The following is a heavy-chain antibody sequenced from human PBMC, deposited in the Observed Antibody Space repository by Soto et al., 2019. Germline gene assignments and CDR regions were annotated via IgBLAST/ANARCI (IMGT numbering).Heavy chain of an antibody. V-gene: IGHV3-72*01. Sequence: EVQLVESGGGLVQPGGSLRLSCAASGFTFSDYYMDWVRQVPGKGLEWIGRTRNKANSYATEYVASGKGRFTISRDDSKDSIYLQMNSLKTEETAVYYCARDTGGSYDYWGQGALVTVSS. D-gene: IGHD7-27*01. J-gene: IGHJ4*02. CDR1: GFTFSDYY. CDR3: ARDTGGSYDY. CDR2: TRNKANSYAT.